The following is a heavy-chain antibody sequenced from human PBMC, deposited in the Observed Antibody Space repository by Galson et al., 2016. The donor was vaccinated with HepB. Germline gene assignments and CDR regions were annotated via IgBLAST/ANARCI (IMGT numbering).Heavy chain of an antibody. V-gene: IGHV3-30-3*01. D-gene: IGHD2-21*01. J-gene: IGHJ4*02. CDR1: GFTFSSYA. CDR3: AVAYSNYWPLGY. CDR2: ISYDGSTK. Sequence: SLRLYCAASGFTFSSYAMHRVRQAPGKGLEWVAVISYDGSTKYYADSVKGRFTISRDNSKNTLSVQMNSLRAEDTAVYYCAVAYSNYWPLGYWGQGTLVTVSS.